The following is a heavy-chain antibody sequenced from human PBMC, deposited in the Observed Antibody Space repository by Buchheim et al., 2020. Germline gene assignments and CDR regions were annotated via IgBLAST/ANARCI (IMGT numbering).Heavy chain of an antibody. D-gene: IGHD6-19*01. CDR2: ISYDGSNK. J-gene: IGHJ6*02. CDR3: AKLLYSSGFYYYGMDV. CDR1: GFTFSSYG. V-gene: IGHV3-30*18. Sequence: QVQLVESGGGVVQPGRSLRLSCAASGFTFSSYGMHWVRQAPGKGLEWVAVISYDGSNKYYADSVKGRFTISRDNSKNTLYLQMNSLRAEDTAVYYCAKLLYSSGFYYYGMDVWGQGTT.